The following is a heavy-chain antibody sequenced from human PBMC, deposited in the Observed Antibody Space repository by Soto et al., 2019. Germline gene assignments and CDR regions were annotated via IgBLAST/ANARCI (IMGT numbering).Heavy chain of an antibody. Sequence: QVLLVDSGGGVVQPGRSLRLSCAASGFTFSSYAMNWVRQAPGKGLEWVALISYDGSNKYYADSVRGRFTISRDSSTNTLFLQMNRLRAADTAVYYCGSCTSTSCHLGSDYWGQGTLVTVSS. CDR2: ISYDGSNK. D-gene: IGHD2-2*01. V-gene: IGHV3-30-3*01. J-gene: IGHJ4*02. CDR1: GFTFSSYA. CDR3: GSCTSTSCHLGSDY.